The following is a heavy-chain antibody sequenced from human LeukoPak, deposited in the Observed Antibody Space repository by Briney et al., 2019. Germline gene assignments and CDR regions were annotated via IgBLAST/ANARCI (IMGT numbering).Heavy chain of an antibody. Sequence: ASVKVFCKVAGYTLTELSMHWVRQAPGKGLEWMGGFDPEDGETIYAQKFQGRVTMTEDTSTDTAYMELSSLRSEDTAVYFCAAGVGYSSGWSPVDYWGQGTLVTVSS. CDR1: GYTLTELS. V-gene: IGHV1-24*01. D-gene: IGHD6-19*01. CDR3: AAGVGYSSGWSPVDY. CDR2: FDPEDGET. J-gene: IGHJ4*02.